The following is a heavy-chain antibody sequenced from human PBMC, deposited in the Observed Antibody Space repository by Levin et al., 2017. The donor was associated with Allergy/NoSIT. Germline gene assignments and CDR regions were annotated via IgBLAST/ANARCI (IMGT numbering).Heavy chain of an antibody. CDR2: VYYSGST. J-gene: IGHJ4*02. CDR3: ARGGYYGSGSYFVFDF. D-gene: IGHD3-10*01. Sequence: PSETLSLTCTVSGGSISSSDHYWTWIRQPPGKGLEWIGYVYYSGSTYYNPSLKSRVTISVDTSKNQFSLKVSSVTAADTAVYYCARGGYYGSGSYFVFDFWGQGSLVTVSS. V-gene: IGHV4-30-4*01. CDR1: GGSISSSDHY.